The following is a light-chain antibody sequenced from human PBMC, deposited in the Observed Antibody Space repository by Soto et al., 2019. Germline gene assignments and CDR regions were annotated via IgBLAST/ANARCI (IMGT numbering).Light chain of an antibody. Sequence: VSTESPVSPPLSPAVSASLSCRASQSVSSSYLAWYQQKPGQAPRLLIYGASNRATGIPDRFSGSGSGTDFTLTISRLEPEDFATYYCQQAGSLPLTFGQGTRLEIK. V-gene: IGKV3-20*01. CDR3: QQAGSLPLT. CDR1: QSVSSSY. CDR2: GAS. J-gene: IGKJ5*01.